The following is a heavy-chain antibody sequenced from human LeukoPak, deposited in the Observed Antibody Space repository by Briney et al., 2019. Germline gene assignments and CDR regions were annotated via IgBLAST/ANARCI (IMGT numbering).Heavy chain of an antibody. D-gene: IGHD1-26*01. CDR3: VRDYRGGWNDY. Sequence: GGSLRLSCAASGFTFSSYSMHWVRQAPGKGLEWVSSISSSSIYIYYVDSVKGRFTISRDNAKNSLFLQMNNLRVDDTAVYYCVRDYRGGWNDYWGQGTLVTVSS. CDR1: GFTFSSYS. J-gene: IGHJ4*02. V-gene: IGHV3-21*01. CDR2: ISSSSIYI.